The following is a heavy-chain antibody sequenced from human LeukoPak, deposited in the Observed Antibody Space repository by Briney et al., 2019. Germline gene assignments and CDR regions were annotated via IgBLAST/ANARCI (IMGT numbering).Heavy chain of an antibody. J-gene: IGHJ6*02. CDR1: GSTFSSYA. D-gene: IGHD4-17*01. V-gene: IGHV3-30-3*01. Sequence: PGGSLRLSCAASGSTFSSYAMHWVRQAPGKGLEWVAVISYDGSNKYYADSVKGRFTISRDNSKNTLYLQMNSLRAEDTAVYYCARDRVDYGDPTYYYGMDAWGQGTTVTVSS. CDR2: ISYDGSNK. CDR3: ARDRVDYGDPTYYYGMDA.